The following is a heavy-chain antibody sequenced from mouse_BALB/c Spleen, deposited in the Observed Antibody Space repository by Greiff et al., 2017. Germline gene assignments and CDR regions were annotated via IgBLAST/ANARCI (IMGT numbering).Heavy chain of an antibody. CDR2: INPSNGRT. Sequence: QVQLQQPGAELVKPGASVKLSCKASGYTFTSYWMHWVKQRPGQGLEWIGEINPSNGRTNYNEKFKSKATLTVDKSSSTAYMQLSSLTSEDSAVYYCTRGVITTVVADYWGQGTTLTVSS. V-gene: IGHV1S81*02. CDR3: TRGVITTVVADY. CDR1: GYTFTSYW. D-gene: IGHD1-1*01. J-gene: IGHJ2*01.